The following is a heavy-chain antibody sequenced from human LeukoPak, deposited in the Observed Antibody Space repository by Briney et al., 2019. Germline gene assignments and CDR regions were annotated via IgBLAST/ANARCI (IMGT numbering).Heavy chain of an antibody. CDR3: AKDPEQQLGAYFDY. D-gene: IGHD6-13*01. CDR2: IRNDGSNQ. J-gene: IGHJ4*02. V-gene: IGHV3-30*02. CDR1: GFTFSSYG. Sequence: PGGSLRLSCAASGFTFSSYGMHWVRQAPGKGLEWVAFIRNDGSNQYYADSVKGRFTISRDNSKNTVYLQMNSLRAEDTAVYYCAKDPEQQLGAYFDYWGQGTLVTVSS.